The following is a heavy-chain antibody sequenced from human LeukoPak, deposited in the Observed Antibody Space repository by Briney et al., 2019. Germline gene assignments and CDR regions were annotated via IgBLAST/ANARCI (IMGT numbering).Heavy chain of an antibody. CDR1: GFTFSSYG. CDR2: IWYDGSNK. CDR3: ARDYDILTGYPLGAFDY. J-gene: IGHJ4*02. Sequence: GRSLRLSCAASGFTFSSYGMHWVRQAPGKGLEWVAVIWYDGSNKYYADSVKGRFTISRDNSKNTLYLQMNSLRAEDTAVYYCARDYDILTGYPLGAFDYWGQGTLVTVSS. V-gene: IGHV3-33*01. D-gene: IGHD3-9*01.